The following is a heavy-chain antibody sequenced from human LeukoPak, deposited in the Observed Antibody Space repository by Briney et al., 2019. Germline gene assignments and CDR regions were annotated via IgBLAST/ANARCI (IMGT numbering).Heavy chain of an antibody. CDR3: ARTVAYCSATSCYGY. Sequence: SETLSLTCAVSGYSISSGYYWGWIRQPPGKGLEWIGSAYYDGSTYHNPSLRSRVTISVDMSKNQFFVELSSVTAADTAVYYCARTVAYCSATSCYGYWGQGTLVTVSS. CDR2: AYYDGST. D-gene: IGHD2-2*01. CDR1: GYSISSGYY. V-gene: IGHV4-38-2*01. J-gene: IGHJ4*02.